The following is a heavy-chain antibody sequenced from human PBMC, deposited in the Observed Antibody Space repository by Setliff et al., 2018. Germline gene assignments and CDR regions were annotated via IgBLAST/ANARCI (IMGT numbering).Heavy chain of an antibody. J-gene: IGHJ4*02. CDR3: ARIAYGSGSYYFDY. CDR2: IYTSGTT. CDR1: GASISSYY. D-gene: IGHD3-10*01. Sequence: PSETLSLTCSVSGASISSYYWSWIRQPSGKGLEWIGYIYTSGTTKYNPSLKSRVTISIDTSKSQFSLNLSSVTAADTAVYYCARIAYGSGSYYFDYWGQGTLVTSPQ. V-gene: IGHV4-4*08.